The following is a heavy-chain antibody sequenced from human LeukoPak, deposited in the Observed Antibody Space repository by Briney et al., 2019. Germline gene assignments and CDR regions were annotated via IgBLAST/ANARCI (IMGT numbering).Heavy chain of an antibody. D-gene: IGHD3-16*01. CDR1: GGSISSYY. CDR2: IYYSGSP. CDR3: ARLSRAGEDY. V-gene: IGHV4-59*01. J-gene: IGHJ4*02. Sequence: PSETLSLTCSVFGGSISSYYWTWIRQSPARGLEWIGHIYYSGSPNNNPSLKSRVTISSDTSKNHFSLKVTSVTAADTAFYYCARLSRAGEDYWGQGILVTVSS.